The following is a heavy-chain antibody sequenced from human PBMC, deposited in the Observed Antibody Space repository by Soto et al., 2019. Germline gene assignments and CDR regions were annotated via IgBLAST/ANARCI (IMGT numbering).Heavy chain of an antibody. D-gene: IGHD6-13*01. V-gene: IGHV4-39*01. CDR2: IYYSGST. J-gene: IGHJ4*02. Sequence: SETLSLTCTVSGGSISRSSYYWGWIRQPPGKGLEWIGSIYYSGSTYYNPSLKSRVTISVDTSQNQFSLKLSSVTAADTAVYYCARQEGDGIAAAGTFFDYWGQGTLVTVSS. CDR1: GGSISRSSYY. CDR3: ARQEGDGIAAAGTFFDY.